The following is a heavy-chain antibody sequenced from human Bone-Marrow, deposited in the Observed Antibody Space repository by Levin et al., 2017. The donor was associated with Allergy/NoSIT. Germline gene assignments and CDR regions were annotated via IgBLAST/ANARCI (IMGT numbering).Heavy chain of an antibody. CDR1: GYRFIDYF. D-gene: IGHD1-14*01. CDR3: ARPRSAATGTNFVF. V-gene: IGHV1-2*02. J-gene: IGHJ4*02. Sequence: GASVKVSCKTSGYRFIDYFIHWVRHVPGQGLEWVGWLNPYTAGTNYPQKFQGRVTMTSDTSTSTAYLELITLTSDDTAIYYCARPRSAATGTNFVFWGQGTLITVSS. CDR2: LNPYTAGT.